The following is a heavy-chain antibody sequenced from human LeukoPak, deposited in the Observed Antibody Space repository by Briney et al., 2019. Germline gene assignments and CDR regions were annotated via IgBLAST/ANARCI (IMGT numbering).Heavy chain of an antibody. CDR1: GFIFGSHA. CDR3: VKGGRICSSSTCRVDY. D-gene: IGHD2-2*01. J-gene: IGHJ4*02. CDR2: ISGSGAVT. Sequence: PGGSLRLSCAASGFIFGSHAMSWVRQAPGKGLEWVSFISGSGAVTHYADSVKGRFTISRDKSKNMLYLQMDNMSAEDAAIYCCVKGGRICSSSTCRVDYWGQGTLVTVSS. V-gene: IGHV3-23*01.